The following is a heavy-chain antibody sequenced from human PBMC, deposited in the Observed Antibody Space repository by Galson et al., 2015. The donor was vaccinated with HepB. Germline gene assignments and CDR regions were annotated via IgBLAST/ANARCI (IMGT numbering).Heavy chain of an antibody. CDR2: INSDSTCI. CDR3: ARDPTLGDPFDY. Sequence: SLRLSCAASGFTFNDYNMIWVRQAPGKGLEWVSSINSDSTCIYYADSVRGRFTISRDNAKNSLYLQMNSLRVEDTAIYYCARDPTLGDPFDYWGQGTLVTVSS. J-gene: IGHJ4*02. D-gene: IGHD3-16*01. CDR1: GFTFNDYN. V-gene: IGHV3-21*01.